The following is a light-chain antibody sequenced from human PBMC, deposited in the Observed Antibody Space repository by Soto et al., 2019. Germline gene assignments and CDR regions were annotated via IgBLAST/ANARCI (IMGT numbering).Light chain of an antibody. J-gene: IGKJ1*01. CDR3: QQYDSSLST. CDR2: CAS. Sequence: EIVLTQAPGTLSLSPGERATLSCRASQSVSSSYLAWYQQKPGQAPRILIYCASSRATGIPDTFSGSGAGTEFTLTISRLEPEDFAVYYCQQYDSSLSTFGQGTKVDI. CDR1: QSVSSSY. V-gene: IGKV3-20*01.